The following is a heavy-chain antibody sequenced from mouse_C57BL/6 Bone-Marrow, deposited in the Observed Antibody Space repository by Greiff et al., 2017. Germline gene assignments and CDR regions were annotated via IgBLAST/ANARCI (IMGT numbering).Heavy chain of an antibody. CDR3: ARRIYYTPYAMDY. J-gene: IGHJ4*01. Sequence: VMLVESGPELVKPGASVKISCKASGYTFTDYYINWVKQRPGQGLEWIGWIFPGSGSTYYNEKFKGKATLTVDKSSSTAYMLLSSLTSEDSAVYFCARRIYYTPYAMDYWGQGTSVTVSS. D-gene: IGHD2-1*01. CDR2: IFPGSGST. CDR1: GYTFTDYY. V-gene: IGHV1-75*01.